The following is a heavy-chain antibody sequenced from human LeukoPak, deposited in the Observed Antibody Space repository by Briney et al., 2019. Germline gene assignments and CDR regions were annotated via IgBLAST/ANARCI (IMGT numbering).Heavy chain of an antibody. CDR2: INPNSGGT. J-gene: IGHJ1*01. Sequence: GASVKVSCKASGYTFTGYYMHWVRQAPGQGLEWMGWINPNSGGTNYAQKFQGRVTMTRDTSISTAYMELSRLRSDDTAVYYCARGSGDCSGGSCYATYFQHWGQGTLVTVSS. CDR1: GYTFTGYY. V-gene: IGHV1-2*02. CDR3: ARGSGDCSGGSCYATYFQH. D-gene: IGHD2-15*01.